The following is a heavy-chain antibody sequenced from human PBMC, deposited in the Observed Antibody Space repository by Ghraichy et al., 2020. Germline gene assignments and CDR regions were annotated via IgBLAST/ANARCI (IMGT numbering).Heavy chain of an antibody. CDR2: ISGSGGNT. CDR1: GFTFSSYA. CDR3: AKTGGSGSYYSVYFDY. V-gene: IGHV3-23*01. D-gene: IGHD3-10*01. J-gene: IGHJ4*01. Sequence: GGSLRLSCAASGFTFSSYAMSWVRQAPGKGLEWVSAISGSGGNTVYADSVKGRFTISRDNSKNTLYLQMNSLRAEDTAVYYCAKTGGSGSYYSVYFDYWGHGALVTFSS.